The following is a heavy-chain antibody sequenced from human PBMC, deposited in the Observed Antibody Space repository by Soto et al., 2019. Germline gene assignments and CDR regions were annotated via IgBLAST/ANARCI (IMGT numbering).Heavy chain of an antibody. V-gene: IGHV3-30*18. CDR2: ISYDGSNK. Sequence: GGSLRLSCAASGFTFSSYGMHWVRQAPGKGLEWVALISYDGSNKYYADSVKGRFTISRDNSKNTLYLQMNSLRAEDTAVYYCAKVDYSGSCFDYWGQGTLVTVSS. CDR3: AKVDYSGSCFDY. J-gene: IGHJ4*02. CDR1: GFTFSSYG. D-gene: IGHD1-26*01.